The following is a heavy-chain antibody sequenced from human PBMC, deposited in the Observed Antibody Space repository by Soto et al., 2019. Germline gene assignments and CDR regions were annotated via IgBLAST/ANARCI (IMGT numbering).Heavy chain of an antibody. CDR2: INAGNGNT. CDR3: ARDPSYYGMDV. J-gene: IGHJ6*02. Sequence: ASAKASCKASGYTFTSYAMHWVRQAPGQRLEWMGWINAGNGNTKYSQKFQGRVTITRDTSASTAYMELSSLRSEDTAVYYCARDPSYYGMDVWGQGTTVTVSS. V-gene: IGHV1-3*01. CDR1: GYTFTSYA.